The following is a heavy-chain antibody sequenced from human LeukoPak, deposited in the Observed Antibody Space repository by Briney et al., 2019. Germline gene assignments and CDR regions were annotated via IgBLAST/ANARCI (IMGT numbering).Heavy chain of an antibody. D-gene: IGHD6-13*01. CDR3: ATIDSSSPRD. Sequence: GGSLRLSCVASGFTFSSYWMTWVRQQPGKGLEWVANTNQDGGAKYYLDSVKGRFTISRDNANNSLYLQMNSLRVDDTAVYYCATIDSSSPRDWGQGTLVTVSS. J-gene: IGHJ4*02. V-gene: IGHV3-7*03. CDR2: TNQDGGAK. CDR1: GFTFSSYW.